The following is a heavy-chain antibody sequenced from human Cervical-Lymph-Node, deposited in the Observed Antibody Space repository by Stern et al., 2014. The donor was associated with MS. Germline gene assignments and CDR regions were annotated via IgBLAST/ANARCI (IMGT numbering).Heavy chain of an antibody. J-gene: IGHJ4*02. V-gene: IGHV3-11*01. D-gene: IGHD3-10*01. CDR1: GFTFSDYY. CDR2: ISSRDGTI. Sequence: VQLEESGGGLVKPGGSLRLSCAASGFTFSDYYMNWIRQAPGKGLEWIAYISSRDGTIFYADSVKGRFTISRDNAKQSLYLQMNSLRVEDTAVYYCARAGGSTEDFWGQGTLVTVSS. CDR3: ARAGGSTEDF.